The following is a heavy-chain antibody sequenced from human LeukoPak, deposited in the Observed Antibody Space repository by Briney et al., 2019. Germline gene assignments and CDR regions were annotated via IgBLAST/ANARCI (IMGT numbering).Heavy chain of an antibody. D-gene: IGHD4-17*01. CDR3: ARNPVTTKYFDY. J-gene: IGHJ4*02. CDR1: GYTFTAYY. Sequence: ASVKVSCAASGYTFTAYYLYWVRQAPGQGLEWMGWINPNTGGTNYARKFQGRVTMTRDTSISTVYMELSSLRSEDTAVHYCARNPVTTKYFDYWGQGTLVTVSS. V-gene: IGHV1-2*02. CDR2: INPNTGGT.